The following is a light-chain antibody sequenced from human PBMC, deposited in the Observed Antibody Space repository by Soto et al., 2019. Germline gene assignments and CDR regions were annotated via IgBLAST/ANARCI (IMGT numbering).Light chain of an antibody. J-gene: IGKJ4*01. CDR3: QQYDALPLT. CDR1: QAVGAY. Sequence: VIWMTQSPSLVSASTGDRVTISCRMSQAVGAYLAWYQQKPGKAPELLIYPTSPLQSGVPSRFSGSVSGTEFTLSIICRQSEDFATYYCQQYDALPLTYGGGTRVEIK. CDR2: PTS. V-gene: IGKV1D-8*01.